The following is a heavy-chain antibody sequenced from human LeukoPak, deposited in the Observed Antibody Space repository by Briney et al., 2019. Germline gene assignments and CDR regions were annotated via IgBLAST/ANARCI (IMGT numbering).Heavy chain of an antibody. CDR2: IKQDGSEK. CDR1: GFTFSSYW. J-gene: IGHJ4*02. CDR3: ARDSRNHNWGSLGYFDY. V-gene: IGHV3-7*03. D-gene: IGHD7-27*01. Sequence: GGSLRLSCAASGFTFSSYWMSWVRQAPGKGLEWVANIKQDGSEKYYVDSVKGRFTISRDNAKNSLYLQMNSPRAEDTAVYYCARDSRNHNWGSLGYFDYWGQGTLVTVSS.